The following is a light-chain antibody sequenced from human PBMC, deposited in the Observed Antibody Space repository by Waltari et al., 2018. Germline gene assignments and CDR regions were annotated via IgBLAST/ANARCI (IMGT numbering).Light chain of an antibody. CDR3: QQYNDFPRT. Sequence: DIQLTQSPSTLSASVGARVSITCRASPGIKSWLAWYQQRPGKGPKLLMYEASTLHTGVPSRFSGSQSGAEFTLTISNLQPEDFATYYCQQYNDFPRTFGQGTTVEIK. V-gene: IGKV1-5*01. CDR1: PGIKSW. J-gene: IGKJ1*01. CDR2: EAS.